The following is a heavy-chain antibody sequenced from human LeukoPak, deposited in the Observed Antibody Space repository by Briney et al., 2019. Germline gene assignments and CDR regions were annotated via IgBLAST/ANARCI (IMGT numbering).Heavy chain of an antibody. J-gene: IGHJ4*02. D-gene: IGHD3-16*01. CDR3: ARDERGFGARDYFDY. V-gene: IGHV4-39*07. Sequence: SETLSLTCTVSGGSISSSSYYWGWIRQPPGKGLEWIGSIYYSGSTYYNPSLKSRVTISVDTSKNQFSLKLSSVTAADTAAYYCARDERGFGARDYFDYWGQGTLVTVSS. CDR1: GGSISSSSYY. CDR2: IYYSGST.